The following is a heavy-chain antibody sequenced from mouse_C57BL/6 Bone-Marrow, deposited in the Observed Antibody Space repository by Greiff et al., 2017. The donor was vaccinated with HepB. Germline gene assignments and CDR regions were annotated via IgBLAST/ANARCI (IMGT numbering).Heavy chain of an antibody. CDR3: ARVITRDWYFDV. CDR1: GFTFSDFY. J-gene: IGHJ1*03. V-gene: IGHV7-1*01. D-gene: IGHD2-2*01. Sequence: EVHLVESGGGLVQSGRSLRLSCATSGFTFSDFYMEWVRQAPGKGLEWIAASRNKANDYTTEYSASVKGRFIVSRDTSQSILYLQMNALRAEDTAIYYCARVITRDWYFDVWGTGTTVTVSS. CDR2: SRNKANDYTT.